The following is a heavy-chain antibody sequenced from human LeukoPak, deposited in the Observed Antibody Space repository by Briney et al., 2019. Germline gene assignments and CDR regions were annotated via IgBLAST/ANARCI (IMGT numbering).Heavy chain of an antibody. CDR2: ISYSGYT. CDR1: GGSIRSYY. Sequence: SDTLSLTCNVSGGSIRSYYWSWIRQPPGKGLEWIGFISYSGYTNYNPSLKSRVTISVDTSKNQFSLKLSSVTAADTAVYHCAREVPDSIGYYFDYWGQGTLVTVSS. CDR3: AREVPDSIGYYFDY. J-gene: IGHJ4*02. D-gene: IGHD3-22*01. V-gene: IGHV4-59*01.